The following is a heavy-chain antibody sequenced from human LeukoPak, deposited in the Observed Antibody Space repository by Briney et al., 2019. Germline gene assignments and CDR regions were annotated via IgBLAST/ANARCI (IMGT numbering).Heavy chain of an antibody. CDR1: GDSISSYS. CDR3: ARQGFGSGWYYYFDY. Sequence: SETLSLTCTVSGDSISSYSWSWIRQLPGKGLEWIGYIFYSGSPNYNPSLKSRVTISVDTSKKQFSLKLSSVTAADTAVYYCARQGFGSGWYYYFDYWGQGTLVTVSS. CDR2: IFYSGSP. D-gene: IGHD6-19*01. V-gene: IGHV4-59*08. J-gene: IGHJ4*02.